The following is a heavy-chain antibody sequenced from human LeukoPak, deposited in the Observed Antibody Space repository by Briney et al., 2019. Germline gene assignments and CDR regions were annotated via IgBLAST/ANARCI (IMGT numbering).Heavy chain of an antibody. Sequence: PGGSLRLSCAAYGFSLSGYWMSWVRQAPGKGLEWVARLHADGNEKYFVHSVKGRFTVSRDNAKNSLYLQMNSLRVEDTAVYYCARGHYDVLAASYKWTPDYWGQGTLVTVSS. J-gene: IGHJ4*02. D-gene: IGHD3-9*01. CDR3: ARGHYDVLAASYKWTPDY. V-gene: IGHV3-7*01. CDR1: GFSLSGYW. CDR2: LHADGNEK.